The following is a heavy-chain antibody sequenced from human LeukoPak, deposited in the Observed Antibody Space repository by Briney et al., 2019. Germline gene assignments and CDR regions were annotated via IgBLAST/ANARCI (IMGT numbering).Heavy chain of an antibody. Sequence: GGSLRLSCAASGFTFSSYWMSWVRQAPGKGLEWVANIKQDGSEKYYVDSVKGRFTISRDNAKNSLYLQMNGLRAEDTAVYYCARDRITIFGVVIPNNWFDPWGQGTLVTVSS. CDR3: ARDRITIFGVVIPNNWFDP. CDR1: GFTFSSYW. V-gene: IGHV3-7*01. J-gene: IGHJ5*02. D-gene: IGHD3-3*01. CDR2: IKQDGSEK.